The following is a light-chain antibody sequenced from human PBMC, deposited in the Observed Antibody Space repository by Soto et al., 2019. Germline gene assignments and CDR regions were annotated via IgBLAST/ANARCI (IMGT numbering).Light chain of an antibody. J-gene: IGLJ3*02. Sequence: QSVLTQPPSVSGAPGQRVTISCTGSSSNIGAGYHVHWYQHLPGTAPKLLIYGNTNRPSGVPDRFSGSKSGTSASLAITGLQAEDEADYYCQSYDSSLSGGVFGGGTKLTVL. CDR3: QSYDSSLSGGV. CDR2: GNT. CDR1: SSNIGAGYH. V-gene: IGLV1-40*01.